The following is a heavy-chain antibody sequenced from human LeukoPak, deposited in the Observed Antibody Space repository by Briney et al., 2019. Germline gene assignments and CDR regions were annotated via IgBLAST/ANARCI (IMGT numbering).Heavy chain of an antibody. D-gene: IGHD3-10*01. CDR2: ISSSSSYI. CDR1: GFTSSSYS. Sequence: PGGSLRLSCAASGFTSSSYSMNWVRQAPGKGLEWVSSISSSSSYIYYADSVKGRFTISRDNAKNSLYLQMNSLRAEDTAVYYCARYGPKGLDYWGQGTLVTVSS. V-gene: IGHV3-21*01. J-gene: IGHJ4*02. CDR3: ARYGPKGLDY.